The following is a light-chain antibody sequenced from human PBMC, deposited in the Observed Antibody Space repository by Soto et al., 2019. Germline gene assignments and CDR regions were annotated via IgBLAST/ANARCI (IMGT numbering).Light chain of an antibody. J-gene: IGLJ1*01. Sequence: SVLNQPAPLSWSPGQSLPISFPGNSSEVGSYNLVSWYQQHPGKAPKLMIYEGSKRPSGVSNRFSGSKSGNTASLTISGLQAEDEADYYCCSYAGSSTYGFGTGTKVTVL. V-gene: IGLV2-23*01. CDR1: SSEVGSYNL. CDR3: CSYAGSSTYG. CDR2: EGS.